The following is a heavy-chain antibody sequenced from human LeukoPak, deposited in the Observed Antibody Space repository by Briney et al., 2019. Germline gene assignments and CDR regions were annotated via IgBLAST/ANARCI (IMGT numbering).Heavy chain of an antibody. CDR3: ARAYSSGWYGVSSTFDY. Sequence: ASVKVSCKASGYTFTSYGISWVRQAPGQGLEWMGWISAYNGNTNYAQKLQGRVTMTTDTSTSTAYMELRSLRSDDTAVYYCARAYSSGWYGVSSTFDYWGQGTLVTVSS. V-gene: IGHV1-18*01. CDR1: GYTFTSYG. J-gene: IGHJ4*02. CDR2: ISAYNGNT. D-gene: IGHD6-19*01.